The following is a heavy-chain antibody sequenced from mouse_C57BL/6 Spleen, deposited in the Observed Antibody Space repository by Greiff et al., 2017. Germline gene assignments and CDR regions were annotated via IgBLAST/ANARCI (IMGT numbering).Heavy chain of an antibody. D-gene: IGHD2-5*01. J-gene: IGHJ4*01. V-gene: IGHV5-6*01. CDR3: ARRYSNYDAMDD. CDR1: GFTFSSYG. CDR2: ISSGGSYT. Sequence: EVQGVESGGDLVKPGGSLKLSCAASGFTFSSYGMSWVRQTPDKRLEWVATISSGGSYTYYTDNVKGRFTISRDNAKNTLYLQMSSLKSEDTAMYYCARRYSNYDAMDDWGQGTSVTVSS.